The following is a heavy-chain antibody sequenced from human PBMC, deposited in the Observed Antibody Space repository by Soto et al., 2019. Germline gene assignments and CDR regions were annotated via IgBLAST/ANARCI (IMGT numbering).Heavy chain of an antibody. CDR1: GGSISSGDYY. V-gene: IGHV4-30-4*01. CDR3: ATMGTTTGSYYFYY. D-gene: IGHD1-26*01. CDR2: ISYSGST. Sequence: SETLSLTCTVSGGSISSGDYYWSWIRQPPGKGLEWIAFISYSGSTYYNPSLQSRVAMSVDTSRNQFSLRLSSVTAADTVVYYCATMGTTTGSYYFYYWGQGTLVTVSS. J-gene: IGHJ4*02.